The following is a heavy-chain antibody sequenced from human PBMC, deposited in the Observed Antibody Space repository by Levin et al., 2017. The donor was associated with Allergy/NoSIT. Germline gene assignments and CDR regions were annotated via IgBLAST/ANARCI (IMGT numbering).Heavy chain of an antibody. CDR3: ARDDVRYSGNYHFED. D-gene: IGHD1-26*01. V-gene: IGHV3-30-3*01. CDR1: GFIFSDHM. CDR2: ISDDGNNK. Sequence: GGSLRLSCTASGFIFSDHMMHWVRQAPGKGLEWVGVISDDGNNKDYPDSVKGRFSISRDNANNTLYLQMNSLRTEDTAVYYCARDDVRYSGNYHFEDWGQGNLVTVSS. J-gene: IGHJ4*03.